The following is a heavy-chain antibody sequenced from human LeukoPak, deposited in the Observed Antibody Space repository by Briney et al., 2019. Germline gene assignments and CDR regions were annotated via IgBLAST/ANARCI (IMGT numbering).Heavy chain of an antibody. Sequence: KPSETLSLTCIVSGDSISISSYYWGWIRQPPGKGLEWIGSIYYSGSTYYNPSLKSRVTISLDTSKNQFSLKLSSVTAADTAVYYCAVGATHYYMDVWGRGTTVTVSS. V-gene: IGHV4-39*07. D-gene: IGHD3-16*01. CDR2: IYYSGST. CDR3: AVGATHYYMDV. J-gene: IGHJ6*03. CDR1: GDSISISSYY.